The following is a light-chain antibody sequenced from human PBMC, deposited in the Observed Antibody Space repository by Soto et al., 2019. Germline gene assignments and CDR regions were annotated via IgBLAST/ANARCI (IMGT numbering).Light chain of an antibody. V-gene: IGLV1-47*01. Sequence: QSVLTQPPSASGTPGQGVTISCSGSSSNIGSNHVYWYQQLPGTAPQLLIYRYYERPSGVPGRFSGSTSGTSASLAISGLRSEDEADYYCAAWDDSLSGVVFGGGTKLTVL. J-gene: IGLJ2*01. CDR2: RYY. CDR3: AAWDDSLSGVV. CDR1: SSNIGSNH.